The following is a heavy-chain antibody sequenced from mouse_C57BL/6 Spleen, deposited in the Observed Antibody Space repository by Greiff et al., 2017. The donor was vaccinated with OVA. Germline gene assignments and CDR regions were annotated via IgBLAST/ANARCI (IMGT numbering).Heavy chain of an antibody. Sequence: QVQLQQPGAELVKPGASVKLSCKASGYTFTSYCMQWVKQRPGQGLEWIGEIDPSDSYTNYNQKFKGKATLTVDTSSSTAYMQLSSLTSEDSAVYYCARKADGVDYWGQGTSVTVSS. D-gene: IGHD2-3*01. V-gene: IGHV1-50*01. CDR1: GYTFTSYC. CDR3: ARKADGVDY. CDR2: IDPSDSYT. J-gene: IGHJ4*01.